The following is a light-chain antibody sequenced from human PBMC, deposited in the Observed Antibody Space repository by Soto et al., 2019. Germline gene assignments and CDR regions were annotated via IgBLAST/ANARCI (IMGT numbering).Light chain of an antibody. J-gene: IGLJ3*02. V-gene: IGLV2-14*01. CDR1: TNDIGGYNY. Sequence: QSALTQPASESGSPGQSITISCSGTTNDIGGYNYVSWYQHHPVKVPKVIIYEVRNRPSGVSNRFSGSKSGNTASLTISGLQAEDEADYYCCSYTISATLVFGGGTKLTVL. CDR3: CSYTISATLV. CDR2: EVR.